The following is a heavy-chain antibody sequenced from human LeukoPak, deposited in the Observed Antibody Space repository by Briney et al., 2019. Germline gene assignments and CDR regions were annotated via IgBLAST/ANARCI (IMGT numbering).Heavy chain of an antibody. J-gene: IGHJ4*02. D-gene: IGHD2-15*01. Sequence: PGRSLRLSCAASGFTFSSYGMHWVRQAPGKGLEWVAVIWYDGSNKYYADSVKGRFTISRDNSKNTLYLQMNSLRAEDTAVYYCARDSYCNGDRCYLTTLYWSQGTLVTVSS. V-gene: IGHV3-33*01. CDR1: GFTFSSYG. CDR2: IWYDGSNK. CDR3: ARDSYCNGDRCYLTTLY.